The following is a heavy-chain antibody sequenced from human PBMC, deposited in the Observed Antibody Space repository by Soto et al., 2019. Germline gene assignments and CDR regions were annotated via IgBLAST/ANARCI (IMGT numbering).Heavy chain of an antibody. CDR2: IYHSGST. CDR1: SGSISSTNW. D-gene: IGHD2-15*01. CDR3: ARDSGGYCSGGSCPDNWFDP. J-gene: IGHJ5*02. V-gene: IGHV4-4*02. Sequence: QVQLQESGPGLVKPSGTLSLTCAVSSGSISSTNWWSWVRQPPGKGLEWIGEIYHSGSTNYNPSLESRVTISVDKSKNQFSLKLSSVTAADTAVYYCARDSGGYCSGGSCPDNWFDPWGQGTLVTVSS.